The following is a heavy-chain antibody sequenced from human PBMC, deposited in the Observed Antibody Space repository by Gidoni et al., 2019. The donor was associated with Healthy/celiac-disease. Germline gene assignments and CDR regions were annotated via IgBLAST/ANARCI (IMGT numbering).Heavy chain of an antibody. V-gene: IGHV4-39*01. Sequence: QRQLQGLCPGLVKPPETLSLTCTVSGGPIGSSRYSWGRIRQPPGKGLEWIGSIYYSGSTYYNPSLTSRFTISVDTSKNHFSLKLSSVTAADTAVYYCAGRGGADQLLWFRELSQLRDYWGQGTLVTVSS. CDR2: IYYSGST. CDR3: AGRGGADQLLWFRELSQLRDY. CDR1: GGPIGSSRYS. J-gene: IGHJ4*02. D-gene: IGHD3-10*01.